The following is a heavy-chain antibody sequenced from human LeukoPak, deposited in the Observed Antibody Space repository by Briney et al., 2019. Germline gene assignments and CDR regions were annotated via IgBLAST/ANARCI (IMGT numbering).Heavy chain of an antibody. Sequence: GGSLRLSCAASGFTFSDYYMSWIRQAPGKGLEWVSYISSSGSTIYYADSVKGRFTISRDNAKNSLYLQMNSLRAEDTAVYYCARDGQTTVVTWANDYWGQGTLVTVSS. CDR1: GFTFSDYY. CDR2: ISSSGSTI. V-gene: IGHV3-11*04. J-gene: IGHJ4*02. D-gene: IGHD4-23*01. CDR3: ARDGQTTVVTWANDY.